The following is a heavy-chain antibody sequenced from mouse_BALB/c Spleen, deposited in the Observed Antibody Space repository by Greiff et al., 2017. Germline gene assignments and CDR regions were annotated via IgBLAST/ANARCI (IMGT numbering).Heavy chain of an antibody. D-gene: IGHD1-1*01. Sequence: VQLQQSGAELVRPGVSVKISCKGSGYTFTGYAMHWVKQSHAKSLEWIGVISTYYGDANYNQKFKGKATMTVDKSSSTAYMELARLTSEESAIYYCARPYGSRGGLAYWGQGTLVTVSA. J-gene: IGHJ3*01. CDR2: ISTYYGDA. CDR3: ARPYGSRGGLAY. CDR1: GYTFTGYA. V-gene: IGHV1S137*01.